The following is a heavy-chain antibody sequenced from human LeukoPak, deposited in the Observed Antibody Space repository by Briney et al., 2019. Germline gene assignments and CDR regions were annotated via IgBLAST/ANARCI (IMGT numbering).Heavy chain of an antibody. J-gene: IGHJ6*04. V-gene: IGHV1-69*01. D-gene: IGHD2-8*02. CDR3: ARDGDYIVLEVGYGMDV. CDR2: IIPIFGTA. Sequence: GPSVKLSCKASGGTFSSYAISWVRQAPGQGREWMGGIIPIFGTANYAQKFQGRVEITADASTSTDYMELSSLRSEDTAVYYCARDGDYIVLEVGYGMDVWGKGTTVTVSS. CDR1: GGTFSSYA.